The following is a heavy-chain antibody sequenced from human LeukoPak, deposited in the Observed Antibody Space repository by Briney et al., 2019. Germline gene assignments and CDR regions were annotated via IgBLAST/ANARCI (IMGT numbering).Heavy chain of an antibody. CDR3: ARGSSSSRRYFDY. CDR2: ISSSSSTI. V-gene: IGHV3-48*04. D-gene: IGHD6-6*01. CDR1: GFTFSSYS. J-gene: IGHJ4*02. Sequence: GGSLRLSCAASGFTFSSYSMNWVRQAPGKELEWVSYISSSSSTIYYADSVKGRFTISRDNAKNSLYLQMNSLRAEDTAVYYCARGSSSSRRYFDYWGQGTLVTVSS.